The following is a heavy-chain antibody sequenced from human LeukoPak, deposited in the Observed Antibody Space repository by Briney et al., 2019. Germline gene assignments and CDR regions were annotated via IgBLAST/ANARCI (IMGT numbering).Heavy chain of an antibody. V-gene: IGHV4-34*01. CDR2: INHSGST. CDR1: GGSFSGYY. J-gene: IGHJ3*02. Sequence: SETLSLTCAVYGGSFSGYYWSWIRQPPGKGLEWIGEINHSGSTNYNPSLKSRVTISVDTSKNQFSLKLISVTAADTAVYYCARALGAFDIWGQGTMVTVSS. CDR3: ARALGAFDI.